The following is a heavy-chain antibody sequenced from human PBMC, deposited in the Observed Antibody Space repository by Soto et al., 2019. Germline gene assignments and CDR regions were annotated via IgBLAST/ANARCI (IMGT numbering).Heavy chain of an antibody. D-gene: IGHD6-13*01. CDR3: ARVTTAAGTSFGY. CDR2: IKQDGSEK. J-gene: IGHJ4*02. CDR1: GFTFSSYW. V-gene: IGHV3-7*05. Sequence: EVQLVESGGGLVQPGGPLRLSCAASGFTFSSYWMSWVRQAPGKGLEWVANIKQDGSEKYYVDSVKGRFTISRDNAKNSLYLQMNSLRAEDTAVYYCARVTTAAGTSFGYWGQGTLVTVSS.